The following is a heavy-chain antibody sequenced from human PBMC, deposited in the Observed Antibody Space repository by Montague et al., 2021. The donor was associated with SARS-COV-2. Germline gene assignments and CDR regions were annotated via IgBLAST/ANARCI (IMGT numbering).Heavy chain of an antibody. CDR2: INHGGIT. D-gene: IGHD3-22*01. V-gene: IGHV4-34*01. J-gene: IGHJ4*02. Sequence: SETLSLTCAVYGGSFNDYYWCWIRQPPGKGLEWIGEINHGGITNYSPSLKSRVTISADTSKNQFSLKLKSVTAAATANYYCARGYQGVAMIVVVMIGAEYYFDYWGQGSLVTVSS. CDR3: ARGYQGVAMIVVVMIGAEYYFDY. CDR1: GGSFNDYY.